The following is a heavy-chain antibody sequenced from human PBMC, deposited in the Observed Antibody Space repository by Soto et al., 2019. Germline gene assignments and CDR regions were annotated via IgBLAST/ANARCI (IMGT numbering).Heavy chain of an antibody. V-gene: IGHV3-30*18. J-gene: IGHJ4*02. D-gene: IGHD3-22*01. CDR1: GFTFSSYG. Sequence: PGGSLRLSCAASGFTFSSYGMHWVRQAPGKGLEWVAVISYDGSNKYYADSVKGRFTISRDNSKNTLCLQMNSLRAEDTAVYYCAKDRIYYDSSGYPDYWGQGTLVTVSS. CDR2: ISYDGSNK. CDR3: AKDRIYYDSSGYPDY.